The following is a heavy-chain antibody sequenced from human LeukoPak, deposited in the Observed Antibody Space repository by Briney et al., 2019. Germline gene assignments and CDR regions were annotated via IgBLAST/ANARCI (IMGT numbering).Heavy chain of an antibody. CDR3: AGVNVGSALDY. Sequence: SETLSLTCTVSGGSISSYYWSWIRQPPGKGLEWIGYIYYSGSTNYNPSLKSRVTISVDTSKNQFSLKLSSVTAADTAVYYCAGVNVGSALDYWGQGTLVTVSS. CDR2: IYYSGST. V-gene: IGHV4-59*12. D-gene: IGHD6-25*01. J-gene: IGHJ4*02. CDR1: GGSISSYY.